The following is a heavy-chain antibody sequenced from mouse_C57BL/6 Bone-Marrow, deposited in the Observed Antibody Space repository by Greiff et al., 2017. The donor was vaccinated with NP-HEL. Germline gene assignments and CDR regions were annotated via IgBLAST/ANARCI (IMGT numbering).Heavy chain of an antibody. Sequence: EVQLQQSGTVLARPGASVKMSCKTSGYTFTSYWMHWVKQRPGQGLEWIGAIYPGNSDTSYNQKFKGKAKLTAVTSASTAYMELSSLTNEDSAVYYCTKYSSGYGAMDYWGQGTSVTVSS. CDR2: IYPGNSDT. J-gene: IGHJ4*01. CDR1: GYTFTSYW. V-gene: IGHV1-5*01. CDR3: TKYSSGYGAMDY. D-gene: IGHD3-2*02.